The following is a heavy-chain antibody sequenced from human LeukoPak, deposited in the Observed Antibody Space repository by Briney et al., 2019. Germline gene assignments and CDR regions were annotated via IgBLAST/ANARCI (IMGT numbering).Heavy chain of an antibody. CDR3: AKARAGDITAAFNY. J-gene: IGHJ4*02. CDR1: GFIFSSYA. V-gene: IGHV3-23*01. D-gene: IGHD6-13*01. Sequence: PGGSLRLSCAASGFIFSSYAMSWVRQAPGKGLEWVSGISGSGGNPYYADSVKGRFTISRDNSENTLNLQMNSLRAEDTAVYYCAKARAGDITAAFNYWGQGTWSPSPQ. CDR2: ISGSGGNP.